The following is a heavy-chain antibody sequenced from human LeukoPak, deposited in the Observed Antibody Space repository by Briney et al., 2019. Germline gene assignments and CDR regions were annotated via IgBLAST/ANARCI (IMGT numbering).Heavy chain of an antibody. CDR1: GFTLRRNW. D-gene: IGHD3-9*01. CDR2: ISQDGSVT. CDR3: ARALTDTRNGLDI. Sequence: PGGSLRLSCAASGFTLRRNWMHWVRQVPGKGLVWVSRISQDGSVTNSADSVQGRFTISRDDAKNTLYLQMNSLRAEDTAVYYCARALTDTRNGLDIGGQGTMVTVSS. J-gene: IGHJ3*02. V-gene: IGHV3-74*01.